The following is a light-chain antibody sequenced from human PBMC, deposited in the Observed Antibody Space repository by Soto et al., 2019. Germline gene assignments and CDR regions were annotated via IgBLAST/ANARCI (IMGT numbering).Light chain of an antibody. CDR1: SSNIGAGFD. J-gene: IGLJ1*01. Sequence: QSVLTQPPSVSGAPGQRVTISCTGSSSNIGAGFDVHWYHQIAGTAPKLLIYGNSNRPSGVPDRIFASKSGNTASLTVSGLQADDEANYYCSSFKGTNSFVFGTGTKLTVL. CDR3: SSFKGTNSFV. CDR2: GNS. V-gene: IGLV1-40*01.